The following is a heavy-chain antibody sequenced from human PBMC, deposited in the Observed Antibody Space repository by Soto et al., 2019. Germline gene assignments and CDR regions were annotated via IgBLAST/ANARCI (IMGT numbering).Heavy chain of an antibody. V-gene: IGHV4-39*01. CDR3: ARHSRGEELTGVLYYYYYYGMDV. Sequence: PSETLSLTCTVSGVSISSGGYYWGWIRQPPGKGLEWIGSIYYSGSTYYNPSLKSRATISVDTSKNQFSLKLSSVTAADTAVYYCARHSRGEELTGVLYYYYYYGMDVWGQGTTVTVSS. CDR2: IYYSGST. J-gene: IGHJ6*02. D-gene: IGHD7-27*01. CDR1: GVSISSGGYY.